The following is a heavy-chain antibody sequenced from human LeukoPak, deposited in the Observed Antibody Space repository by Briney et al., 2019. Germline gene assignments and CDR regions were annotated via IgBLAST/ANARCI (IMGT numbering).Heavy chain of an antibody. CDR3: ARKFDY. J-gene: IGHJ4*02. Sequence: SETLSLTCIVSGGSISSDYWTWLRQPAGKGLEWIGLIYTSGTTNYHPSLKSRVTMSVDTSTNQFSLKLTSVTAADTAVYYCARKFDYWGQGRLVTVSS. CDR2: IYTSGTT. CDR1: GGSISSDY. V-gene: IGHV4-4*07.